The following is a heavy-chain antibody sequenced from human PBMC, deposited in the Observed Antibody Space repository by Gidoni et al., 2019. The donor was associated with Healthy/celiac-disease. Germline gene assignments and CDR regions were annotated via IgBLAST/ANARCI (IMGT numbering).Heavy chain of an antibody. D-gene: IGHD3-3*01. CDR2: ISSSSSYI. CDR1: GFTFSSYS. J-gene: IGHJ4*02. CDR3: ARAAWTIFGVVFDY. Sequence: EVQLVESGGGLVKPGRSLRLSCAASGFTFSSYSMNWVRQAPGKGLEWVSSISSSSSYIYYADSVKGRFTISRDNAKNSLYLQMNSLRAEDTAVYYCARAAWTIFGVVFDYWGQGTLVTVSS. V-gene: IGHV3-21*01.